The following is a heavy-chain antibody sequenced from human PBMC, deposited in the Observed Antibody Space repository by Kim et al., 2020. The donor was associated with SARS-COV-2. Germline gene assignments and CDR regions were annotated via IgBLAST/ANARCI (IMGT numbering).Heavy chain of an antibody. D-gene: IGHD6-13*01. J-gene: IGHJ1*01. V-gene: IGHV4-34*01. Sequence: SETLSLTCAVYGGSFSGYYWSWIRQPPGKGLEWIGEINHSGSTNYNPSLKSRVTISVDTSKNQFSLKLSSVTAADTAVYYCARGKTVSSWYALAEYFQHWGQGTLVTVSS. CDR3: ARGKTVSSWYALAEYFQH. CDR2: INHSGST. CDR1: GGSFSGYY.